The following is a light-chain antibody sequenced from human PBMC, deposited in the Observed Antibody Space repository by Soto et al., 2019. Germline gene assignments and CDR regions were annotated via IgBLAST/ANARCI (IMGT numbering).Light chain of an antibody. J-gene: IGKJ5*01. Sequence: EIVLTQSPATLSLSPGGRATLSCRASQSVRSYLGWYQQSPGQAPRLLIYDASNRATGIPARFSGSGSGTDFTLTISSLEPEDFAVYYCQQGGTFGQGTRLEIK. CDR3: QQGGT. CDR2: DAS. V-gene: IGKV3-11*01. CDR1: QSVRSY.